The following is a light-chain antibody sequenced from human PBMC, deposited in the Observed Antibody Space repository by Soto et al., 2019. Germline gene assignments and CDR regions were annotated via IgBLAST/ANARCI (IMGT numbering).Light chain of an antibody. V-gene: IGKV3-20*01. CDR1: QSVRSN. CDR3: QQYGTATPGT. J-gene: IGKJ1*01. CDR2: GAS. Sequence: EIVITQSPATLSVSPGERATLSCRSIQSVRSNLAWYQQKPGQAPRLLIYGASSRATGIPDRFSGSGSGTDFTLTISRLEPEDFAVYYCQQYGTATPGTFGQGTKV.